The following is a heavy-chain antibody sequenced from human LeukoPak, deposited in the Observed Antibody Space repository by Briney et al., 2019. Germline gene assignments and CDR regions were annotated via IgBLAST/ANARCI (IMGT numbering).Heavy chain of an antibody. V-gene: IGHV3-21*01. CDR3: AKDARTGAIYDAFDI. Sequence: GGSLRLSCAASGFTFSSYSMNWVRQAPGKGLEWVSSISSSSSYIYYADSVKGRFTISRDNAKNSLYLQMNSLRAEDTAVYYCAKDARTGAIYDAFDIWGQGTMVTVSS. CDR1: GFTFSSYS. CDR2: ISSSSSYI. J-gene: IGHJ3*02. D-gene: IGHD1-26*01.